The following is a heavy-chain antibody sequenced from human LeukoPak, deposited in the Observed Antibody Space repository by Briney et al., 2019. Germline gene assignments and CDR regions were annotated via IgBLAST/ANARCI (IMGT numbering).Heavy chain of an antibody. CDR2: ITGSGGST. D-gene: IGHD5/OR15-5a*01. Sequence: PGGSLRLSCAASGFTFSTYAMSWVRQAPGKALEWVSGITGSGGSTYYADSVKGRFTISRDNSKNTLFLQMNSLSAEDTAVYYCAKGFSTHYEYWGQGTLVTVSS. J-gene: IGHJ4*02. V-gene: IGHV3-23*01. CDR1: GFTFSTYA. CDR3: AKGFSTHYEY.